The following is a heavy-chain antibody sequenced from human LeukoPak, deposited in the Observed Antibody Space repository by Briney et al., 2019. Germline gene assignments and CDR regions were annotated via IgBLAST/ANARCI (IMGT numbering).Heavy chain of an antibody. CDR1: GFTFDDYA. D-gene: IGHD6-19*01. CDR2: ISWNSGSI. CDR3: AKDIEPPYSSGWYYFDY. V-gene: IGHV3-9*01. J-gene: IGHJ4*02. Sequence: PGGSLRLSCAASGFTFDDYAMRWVRQAPGKGLEWVSGISWNSGSIGYADSVKGRFTISRDNAKNSLYLQMNSLRAEDTALYYCAKDIEPPYSSGWYYFDYWGQGTLVTVSS.